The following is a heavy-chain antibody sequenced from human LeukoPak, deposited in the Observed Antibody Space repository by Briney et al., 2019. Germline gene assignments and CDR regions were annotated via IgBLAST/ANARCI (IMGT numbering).Heavy chain of an antibody. J-gene: IGHJ5*02. V-gene: IGHV4-59*01. CDR1: GGSISSYY. CDR3: ARGLNSYYDFWSGWNWFDP. Sequence: SETLSLTCTVPGGSISSYYWSWIRQPPGKGLEWIGYIYYSGSTNYNPSLKSRVTISVDTSKNQFSLKLSSVTAADTAVYYCARGLNSYYDFWSGWNWFDPWGQGTLVTVSS. CDR2: IYYSGST. D-gene: IGHD3-3*01.